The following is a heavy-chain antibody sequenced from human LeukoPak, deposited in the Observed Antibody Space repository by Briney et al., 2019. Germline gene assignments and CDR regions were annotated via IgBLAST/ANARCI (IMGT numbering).Heavy chain of an antibody. CDR1: GFTYSSYG. Sequence: QPGGSLRLSCAASGFTYSSYGMHWVRQAPGKGLVWVSRIDTGGSSTVYADSVKGRFTISRDNAKNTLYLQMNSLRAEDTAVYYCARTNIGYSYAPYWGQGTLVTVSS. V-gene: IGHV3-74*01. D-gene: IGHD5-18*01. CDR2: IDTGGSST. CDR3: ARTNIGYSYAPY. J-gene: IGHJ4*02.